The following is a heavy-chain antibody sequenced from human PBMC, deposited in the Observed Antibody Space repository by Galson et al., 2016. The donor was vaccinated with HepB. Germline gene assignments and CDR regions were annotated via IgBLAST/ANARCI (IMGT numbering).Heavy chain of an antibody. CDR1: GYTFTGYY. D-gene: IGHD1-7*01. CDR3: ARDFLRGGWNLFDY. Sequence: SVKVSCKASGYTFTGYYIHWVRQAPGQGPEWMGWINPSSGDTNYPQRFRGRVTMTRDTSSSTTYMELSRLRSDDTAVYHCARDFLRGGWNLFDYWGQGALVTVSS. J-gene: IGHJ4*02. CDR2: INPSSGDT. V-gene: IGHV1-2*02.